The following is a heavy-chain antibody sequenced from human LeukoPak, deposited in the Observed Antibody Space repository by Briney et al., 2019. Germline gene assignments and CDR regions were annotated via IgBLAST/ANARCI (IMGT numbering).Heavy chain of an antibody. J-gene: IGHJ4*02. Sequence: ASVKVSCKASGGTFSSYTISWVRQAPGQGLEWMGRIIPILGIANYAQKFQGRVTITADKSTNTAYMELSSLRSEDTAVYYCARVDFYGDYEECDYWGQGTLVTVSS. CDR1: GGTFSSYT. D-gene: IGHD4-17*01. CDR3: ARVDFYGDYEECDY. V-gene: IGHV1-69*02. CDR2: IIPILGIA.